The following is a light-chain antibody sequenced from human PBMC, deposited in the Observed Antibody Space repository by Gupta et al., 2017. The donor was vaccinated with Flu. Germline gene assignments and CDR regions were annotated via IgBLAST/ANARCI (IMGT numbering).Light chain of an antibody. CDR2: KAS. Sequence: ASVGDRVTITCRASQSISSWLAWYQQKPGKAPKLLIYKASILESGVPSRFSVSGSGTEFTLTISSLQPDDLATYYCQQYEAYPLTFGGGTKV. V-gene: IGKV1-5*03. CDR1: QSISSW. CDR3: QQYEAYPLT. J-gene: IGKJ4*01.